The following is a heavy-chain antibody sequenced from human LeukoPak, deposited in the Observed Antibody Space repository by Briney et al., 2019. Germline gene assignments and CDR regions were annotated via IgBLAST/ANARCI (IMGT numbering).Heavy chain of an antibody. CDR2: LFYGENT. J-gene: IGHJ4*02. V-gene: IGHV4-39*01. CDR1: GRSISPISSSTYY. CDR3: ARQLPTAAADTRGYFDY. Sequence: PSETLSVTCTVYGRSISPISSSTYYWGWIRQAPVKGLERIGCLFYGENTHYNPSLKSRAALSVDSSKNQFSLKLTSVTAADAAVYFCARQLPTAAADTRGYFDYWGQGTPVTVSS. D-gene: IGHD6-25*01.